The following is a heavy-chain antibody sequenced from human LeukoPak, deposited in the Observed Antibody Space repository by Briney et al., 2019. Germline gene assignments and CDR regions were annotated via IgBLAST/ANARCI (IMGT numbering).Heavy chain of an antibody. J-gene: IGHJ4*02. Sequence: PGGSLRLSCATPGFTFSDYYMSWIRQAPGKGLEWVSYISSSGSPIYYADSVKGRFTISRDNAKNSLFLQMNSLRAEDTAVYYCARGSFLITFGGFIGWGQGTLVTVSS. CDR3: ARGSFLITFGGFIG. D-gene: IGHD3-16*02. CDR1: GFTFSDYY. V-gene: IGHV3-11*04. CDR2: ISSSGSPI.